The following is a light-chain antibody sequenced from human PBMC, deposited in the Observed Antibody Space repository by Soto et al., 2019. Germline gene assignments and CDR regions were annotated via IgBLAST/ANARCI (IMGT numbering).Light chain of an antibody. V-gene: IGKV4-1*01. CDR1: QSVLSSSNRKNY. Sequence: DIVMTQSPDSLAVSLGERATINCKSSQSVLSSSNRKNYLALYQQKPGQPPKLLIYWASTRESGVPDRFSGSGSGTDFTLTISSLQAEDVAIYYCHQYYGAPLTFGGGTKVEIK. J-gene: IGKJ4*01. CDR3: HQYYGAPLT. CDR2: WAS.